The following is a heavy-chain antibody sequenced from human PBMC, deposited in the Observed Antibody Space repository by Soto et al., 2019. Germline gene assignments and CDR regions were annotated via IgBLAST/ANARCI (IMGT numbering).Heavy chain of an antibody. Sequence: QVQLQESGPGLVKPSQTLSLTCTVSGGSISSGGYYWSWIRQHPGKGLECIGYIYYSGSTYYNPSLKSRVTISVDTSKNQFSLKLSSVTAADTAVYYCAREGPVGYYGSGIYRNWFDPWGQGTLVTVSS. V-gene: IGHV4-31*03. CDR1: GGSISSGGYY. J-gene: IGHJ5*02. CDR3: AREGPVGYYGSGIYRNWFDP. CDR2: IYYSGST. D-gene: IGHD3-10*01.